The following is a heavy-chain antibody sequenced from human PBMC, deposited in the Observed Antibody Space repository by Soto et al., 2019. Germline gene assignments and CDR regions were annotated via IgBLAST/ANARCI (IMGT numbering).Heavy chain of an antibody. CDR2: ISSSSSYI. V-gene: IGHV3-21*01. J-gene: IGHJ6*02. D-gene: IGHD3-22*01. CDR3: ARAFSSGYGTSYYYGMDV. Sequence: FMRLSCAASGFTFSSYSMNWVRQAPGKGLEWVSSISSSSSYIYYADSVKGRFTISRDNDKNSLYLQMNSLRAEDTAVYCCARAFSSGYGTSYYYGMDVWGQGTTFTVSS. CDR1: GFTFSSYS.